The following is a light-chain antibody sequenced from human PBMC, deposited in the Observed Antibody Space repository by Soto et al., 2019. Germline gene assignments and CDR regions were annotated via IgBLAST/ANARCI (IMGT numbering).Light chain of an antibody. V-gene: IGKV3-20*01. CDR2: GAS. J-gene: IGKJ3*01. CDR1: QSVSSSY. Sequence: EIVLTQSPGTLSLSPGERATLSCRASQSVSSSYLAWYQQKPGQAPRLLIYGASIRATGIPARFSGSESGTDFTLTISRRQPEDCAVYYCQQYGTSPLTFGPGTKVDLK. CDR3: QQYGTSPLT.